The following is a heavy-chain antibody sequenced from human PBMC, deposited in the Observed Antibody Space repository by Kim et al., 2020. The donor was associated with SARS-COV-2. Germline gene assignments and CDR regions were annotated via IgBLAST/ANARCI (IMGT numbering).Heavy chain of an antibody. CDR2: IYYSGST. J-gene: IGHJ4*02. CDR1: GGSVSSGSYY. V-gene: IGHV4-61*01. CDR3: ARSGWELLTFDY. Sequence: SETLSLTCTVSGGSVSSGSYYWSWIRQPPGKGLEWIGYIYYSGSTNYNPSLKSRVTISVDTSKNQFSLKLSSVTAADTAVYYCARSGWELLTFDYWGQGTLVTVSS. D-gene: IGHD1-26*01.